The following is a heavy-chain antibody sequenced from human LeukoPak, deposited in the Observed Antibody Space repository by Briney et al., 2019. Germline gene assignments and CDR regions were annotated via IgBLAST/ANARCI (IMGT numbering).Heavy chain of an antibody. Sequence: GGSLRLSCAASGFTFSSYAMSWVRQAPGKGLEGGSAISGSGGSTYYADSVMGRFTIARDNSKNTLYLQMNSLRAEDTAVYYCAKDPSIDHYFDYWGQGTLVTISS. CDR2: ISGSGGST. D-gene: IGHD3-16*02. V-gene: IGHV3-23*01. CDR3: AKDPSIDHYFDY. CDR1: GFTFSSYA. J-gene: IGHJ4*02.